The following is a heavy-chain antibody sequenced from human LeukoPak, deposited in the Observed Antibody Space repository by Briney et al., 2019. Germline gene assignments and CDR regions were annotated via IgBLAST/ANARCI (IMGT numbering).Heavy chain of an antibody. CDR1: GFTFSSYG. V-gene: IGHV3-33*01. CDR2: IWYDGSNK. D-gene: IGHD2-21*01. J-gene: IGHJ4*02. Sequence: GGSLRLSYAASGFTFSSYGMHWVRQAPGKGLEWVAVIWYDGSNKYYADSVKGRFTISRDNSKNTLYLQMNSLRAEDTAVYYCARGVWPSLFDYWGQGTLVTVSS. CDR3: ARGVWPSLFDY.